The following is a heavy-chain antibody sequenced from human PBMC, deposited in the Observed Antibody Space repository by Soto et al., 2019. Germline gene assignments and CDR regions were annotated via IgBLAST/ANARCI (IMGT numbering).Heavy chain of an antibody. D-gene: IGHD1-26*01. CDR2: IWYDGSNK. Sequence: GGSLRLSCAASGFTFSSYGMNWVRQAPGKGLEWVAVIWYDGSNKYYADSVKGRFTISRDNSKNTLYLQMNSLRAEDTAVYYCAKVRLTEKGEFDYWGQGILVTVSS. CDR3: AKVRLTEKGEFDY. CDR1: GFTFSSYG. V-gene: IGHV3-30*02. J-gene: IGHJ4*02.